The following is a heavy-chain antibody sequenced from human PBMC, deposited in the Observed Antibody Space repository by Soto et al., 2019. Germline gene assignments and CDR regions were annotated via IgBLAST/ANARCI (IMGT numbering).Heavy chain of an antibody. Sequence: AASVKVSCKASGYTFTSYGISWVRQAPGQGLEWMGWISAYNGNTNYAQKLQGRVTMTTDTSTSTAYMELRSLRSDDTAVYYCARDSTVVPAALFDPWGQGTLVTVSS. V-gene: IGHV1-18*01. CDR3: ARDSTVVPAALFDP. D-gene: IGHD2-2*01. CDR2: ISAYNGNT. J-gene: IGHJ5*02. CDR1: GYTFTSYG.